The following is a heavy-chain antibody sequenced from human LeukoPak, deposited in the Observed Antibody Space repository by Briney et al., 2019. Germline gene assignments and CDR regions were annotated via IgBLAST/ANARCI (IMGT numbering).Heavy chain of an antibody. J-gene: IGHJ4*02. Sequence: ASVRVSCTASGDTFSGYYIHWVGQAPGQGIEWMGWINPNSGGTNYAQKFQGRVTMTRDTSISTAYMELSRLRSDDTAFYYCARLEDSSDLNYWGQGTLVTVFS. CDR2: INPNSGGT. V-gene: IGHV1-2*02. CDR3: ARLEDSSDLNY. D-gene: IGHD6-19*01. CDR1: GDTFSGYY.